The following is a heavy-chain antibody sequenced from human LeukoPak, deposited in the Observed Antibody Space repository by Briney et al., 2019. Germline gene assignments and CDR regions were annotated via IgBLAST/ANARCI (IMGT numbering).Heavy chain of an antibody. CDR3: ASLGSLITFGGVIVRDY. Sequence: AETLSLTSAVYGGSSSGYYWGWIRQPPGKGLEWIGEINHSGSTNYNPSLKSRVTISVDTSKNQFPLKLSSVTAADTAVYYCASLGSLITFGGVIVRDYWGQGTLDTVSS. V-gene: IGHV4-34*01. J-gene: IGHJ4*02. CDR2: INHSGST. D-gene: IGHD3-16*02. CDR1: GGSSSGYY.